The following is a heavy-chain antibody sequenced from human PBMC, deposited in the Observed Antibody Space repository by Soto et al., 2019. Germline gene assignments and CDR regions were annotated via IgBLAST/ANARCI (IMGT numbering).Heavy chain of an antibody. D-gene: IGHD2-2*01. J-gene: IGHJ4*02. CDR1: GYTFTNYG. Sequence: ASVKVSCKSSGYTFTNYGLTCVRQAPGQGLEWMGWISAYNGNTNYAQKLQGRVSMTTDTSTTTAYMELSSLRSEDTAVYYCAYARGIVVVPSSFDYWGQGTLVTVSS. CDR2: ISAYNGNT. CDR3: AYARGIVVVPSSFDY. V-gene: IGHV1-18*01.